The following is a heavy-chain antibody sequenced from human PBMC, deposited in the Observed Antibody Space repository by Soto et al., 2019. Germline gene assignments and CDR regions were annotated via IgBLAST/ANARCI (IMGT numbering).Heavy chain of an antibody. CDR3: VISAPKAPTFDI. V-gene: IGHV4-31*03. CDR1: GGSISSGGYY. CDR2: IYYSGST. J-gene: IGHJ3*02. Sequence: QVQLQESGPGLVKPSQTLSLTCTVSGGSISSGGYYWNWIRQHPGKGLEWIGYIYYSGSTYYNPSLNSRVTISVDTSKNQFSLKLISVTAADTAVYYCVISAPKAPTFDIWGQGTMVTVFS.